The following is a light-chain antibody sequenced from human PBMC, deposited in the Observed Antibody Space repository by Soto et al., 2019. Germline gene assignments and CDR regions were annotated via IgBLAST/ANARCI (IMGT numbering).Light chain of an antibody. CDR1: QSLLHITGETF. Sequence: VMTQTALSLWVAPVPPASISXKSSQSLLHITGETFLFWYLQKPGQSPQLLIYEVSTRVSGVPDRFSGSGSGTDFTLEISRVETDDVGIYYCMQSTQLPPTFGQGTRLEIK. CDR2: EVS. V-gene: IGKV2D-29*02. CDR3: MQSTQLPPT. J-gene: IGKJ5*01.